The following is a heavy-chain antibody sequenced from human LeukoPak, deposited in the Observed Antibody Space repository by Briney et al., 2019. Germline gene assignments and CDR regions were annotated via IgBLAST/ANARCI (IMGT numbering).Heavy chain of an antibody. J-gene: IGHJ4*02. Sequence: NSSETLSLTCTVSGGSISNYYWTWIRQPPGKGLEWIGYIYYSGSTYYNPSLKSRVTISVDTSKNQFSLKLTSVTAADTAVYYCARLSGSSHPPFDYWGQGTLVTVSS. CDR1: GGSISNYY. D-gene: IGHD1-26*01. CDR2: IYYSGST. V-gene: IGHV4-59*08. CDR3: ARLSGSSHPPFDY.